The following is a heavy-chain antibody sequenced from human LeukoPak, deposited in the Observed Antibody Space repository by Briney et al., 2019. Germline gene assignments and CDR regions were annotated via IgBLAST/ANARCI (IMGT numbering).Heavy chain of an antibody. D-gene: IGHD2-2*01. CDR2: ISSSSSTI. CDR3: ARGGDIVVVPAAYFDY. J-gene: IGHJ4*02. Sequence: PGGSLRLSCAVSGFTFSSYSMNWVRQAPGKGLEWVSYISSSSSTIYYADSVKGRFTISIDNARKSMYLQMNSLRAEDTAVYYCARGGDIVVVPAAYFDYWGQGTLVTVSS. CDR1: GFTFSSYS. V-gene: IGHV3-48*01.